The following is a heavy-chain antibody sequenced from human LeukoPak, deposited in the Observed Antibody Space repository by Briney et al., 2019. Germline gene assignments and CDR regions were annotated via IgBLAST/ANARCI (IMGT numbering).Heavy chain of an antibody. CDR2: INPRGGST. Sequence: ASVKVSCKASGYIFTNYFMHWVRQAPGQGLEWMGIINPRGGSTSYAQKFQGRVTMTRDTSTSTVYMELNSLRSEDTAVYYCARDLLEMATTYYFDYWGQGTLVTVSS. J-gene: IGHJ4*02. CDR3: ARDLLEMATTYYFDY. D-gene: IGHD5-24*01. V-gene: IGHV1-46*01. CDR1: GYIFTNYF.